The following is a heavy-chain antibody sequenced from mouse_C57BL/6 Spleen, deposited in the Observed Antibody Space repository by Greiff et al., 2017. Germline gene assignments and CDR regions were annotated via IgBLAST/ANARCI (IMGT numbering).Heavy chain of an antibody. D-gene: IGHD2-5*01. J-gene: IGHJ3*01. Sequence: QVQLQQSGAELARPGASVKLSCKASGYTFTSYGISWVKQRTGQGLEWIGEIYPRSGNTYYNVKFKGKATLTADKSSSTAYMELRSLTSEDSAVYFCARAYYSNFAWFAYWGQGTLVTVSA. CDR3: ARAYYSNFAWFAY. V-gene: IGHV1-81*01. CDR2: IYPRSGNT. CDR1: GYTFTSYG.